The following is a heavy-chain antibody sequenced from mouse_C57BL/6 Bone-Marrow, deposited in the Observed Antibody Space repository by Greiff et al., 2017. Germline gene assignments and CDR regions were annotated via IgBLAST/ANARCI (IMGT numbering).Heavy chain of an antibody. Sequence: VQLQQSGAELVRPGASVKLSCTASGFNIKDYYMHWVKQRPEQGLEWIGRIDPEDGDTEYAPKFQGKATMTADTSSNTAYLQLSSLTSEDTAVYYCTTPGFITTVVPFAYGGQGTLVTVSA. V-gene: IGHV14-1*01. D-gene: IGHD1-1*01. CDR1: GFNIKDYY. CDR2: IDPEDGDT. J-gene: IGHJ3*01. CDR3: TTPGFITTVVPFAY.